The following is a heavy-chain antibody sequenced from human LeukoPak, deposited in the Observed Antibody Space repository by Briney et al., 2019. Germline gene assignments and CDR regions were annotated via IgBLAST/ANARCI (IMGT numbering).Heavy chain of an antibody. CDR2: IYYSGST. V-gene: IGHV4-59*01. Sequence: PSETLSLTCTVSGGSISSYYWSWIRQPPGKGLEWIGYIYYSGSTNYNPSLKSRVTISVDTSRNQFSLKLSSVTAADTAVYYCARVQRLRDNWFDPWGQGTLVTVSS. CDR1: GGSISSYY. D-gene: IGHD6-25*01. CDR3: ARVQRLRDNWFDP. J-gene: IGHJ5*02.